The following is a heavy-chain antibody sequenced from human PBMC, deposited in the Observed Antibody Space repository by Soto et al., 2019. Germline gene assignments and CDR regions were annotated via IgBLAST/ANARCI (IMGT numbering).Heavy chain of an antibody. J-gene: IGHJ4*02. CDR3: ARDAGGDSDFTLGY. CDR2: IWYDGSNK. V-gene: IGHV3-33*01. D-gene: IGHD2-21*02. Sequence: QVQLVESGGGVVQPGRSLRLSCAASGFTFSSYGMHWVRQAPGKRLEWVAVIWYDGSNKYYADSVKGRFTISRDNSKNTLYLQMNSLRAEDTAVYYCARDAGGDSDFTLGYWDQGTLVTVSS. CDR1: GFTFSSYG.